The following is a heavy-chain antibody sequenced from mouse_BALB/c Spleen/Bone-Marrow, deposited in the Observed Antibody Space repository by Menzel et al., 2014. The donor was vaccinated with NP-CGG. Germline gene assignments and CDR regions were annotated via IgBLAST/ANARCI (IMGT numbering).Heavy chain of an antibody. CDR1: GYTFTDRA. CDR3: VLSGSMYPAYAIYY. CDR2: ISPGNDNV. Sequence: VQLQQSDAELVKPGASVMISCKASGYTFTDRAIHWVKQKPEQGLEWIGYISPGNDNVKDNEKFKGKATLTADRSSNTPHMHLSTPCSEDTAVYSCVLSGSMYPAYAIYYCGEEDSVSPSS. V-gene: IGHV1S53*02. D-gene: IGHD1-1*01. J-gene: IGHJ4*01.